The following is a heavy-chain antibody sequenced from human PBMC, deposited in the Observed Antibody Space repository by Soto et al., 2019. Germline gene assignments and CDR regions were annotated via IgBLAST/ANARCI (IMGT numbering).Heavy chain of an antibody. CDR3: ARVVGAPNWFDP. J-gene: IGHJ5*02. D-gene: IGHD1-26*01. V-gene: IGHV3-7*04. CDR2: IKQDGSEK. CDR1: GFIFSSHR. Sequence: GGSLRLSCAASGFIFSSHRMSWVRQAPGKGLEWVANIKQDGSEKYYVDSVKGRFTISRDNAKNSLYLQMNSLRAEDTAVYYCARVVGAPNWFDPWGQGTLVTVSS.